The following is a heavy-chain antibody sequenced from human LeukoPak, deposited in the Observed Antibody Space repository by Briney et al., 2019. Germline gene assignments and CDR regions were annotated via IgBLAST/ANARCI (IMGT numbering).Heavy chain of an antibody. D-gene: IGHD3-10*01. V-gene: IGHV3-53*01. J-gene: IGHJ6*03. CDR2: IYSGGST. CDR3: ASGSGSYRTPFYSTDV. Sequence: HTGGSLRLSCAASGFTVSSNYMSWVRQAPGKGLEWVSVIYSGGSTYYADSVKGRFTISRDNSKNTLYLQMNSLRAEDTAVYYCASGSGSYRTPFYSTDVSGTVTTVTVSS. CDR1: GFTVSSNY.